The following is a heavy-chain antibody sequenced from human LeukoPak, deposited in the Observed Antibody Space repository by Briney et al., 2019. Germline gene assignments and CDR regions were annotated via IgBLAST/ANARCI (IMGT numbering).Heavy chain of an antibody. J-gene: IGHJ4*02. CDR3: AKRVHSSSWYAAFDY. D-gene: IGHD6-13*01. V-gene: IGHV3-23*01. Sequence: GGSLRLSCAVSGFTFNNYVMNWVRQAPGKGLEWVSSISGSGDSTYYADSVKGRFSISRDNSKNTLYLQLNSLRAEDTAVYYCAKRVHSSSWYAAFDYWDQGTLVTVSS. CDR1: GFTFNNYV. CDR2: ISGSGDST.